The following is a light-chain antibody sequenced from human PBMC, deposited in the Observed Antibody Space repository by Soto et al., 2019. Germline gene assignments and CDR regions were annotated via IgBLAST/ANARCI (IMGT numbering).Light chain of an antibody. Sequence: DIQMTQSPSTLSASVGDRVTITCRASQSISSWLAWYQQKPGKAPKHLIYKAASLESGVPSRFSGSASRTIFTPTISSLQPDDFATYYRQQYNSYSRTFGQGTKVEIK. CDR3: QQYNSYSRT. J-gene: IGKJ1*01. CDR1: QSISSW. CDR2: KAA. V-gene: IGKV1-5*03.